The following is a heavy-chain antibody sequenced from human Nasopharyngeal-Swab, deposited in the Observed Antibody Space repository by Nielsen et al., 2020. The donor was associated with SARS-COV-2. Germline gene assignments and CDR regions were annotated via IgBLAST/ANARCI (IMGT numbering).Heavy chain of an antibody. D-gene: IGHD3-3*01. J-gene: IGHJ4*02. Sequence: WIRQPPGKGLEWVSYISGGSRATYYADSVKGRFTISRDNAKNSLYLQMSSLRTEDAAVYYCARSPYYDFWSGYYTRFDYWGRGTLVTVSS. CDR3: ARSPYYDFWSGYYTRFDY. CDR2: ISGGSRAT. V-gene: IGHV3-11*06.